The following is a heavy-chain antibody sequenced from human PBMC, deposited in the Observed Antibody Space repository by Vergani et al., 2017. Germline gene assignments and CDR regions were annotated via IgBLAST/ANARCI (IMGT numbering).Heavy chain of an antibody. Sequence: QVQLQESGPGLVKPSQTLSLTCTVSGGSISSGDYYWSWIRQPPGKGLEWIGYIYYRGSTYYNPSLKSRVTISVDTSKNQFSLKLSSVTAADTAVYYCARSTLESNHYYYDSSIFFGYCGQGTLVSFSS. D-gene: IGHD3-22*01. V-gene: IGHV4-30-4*08. CDR2: IYYRGST. J-gene: IGHJ4*02. CDR1: GGSISSGDYY. CDR3: ARSTLESNHYYYDSSIFFGY.